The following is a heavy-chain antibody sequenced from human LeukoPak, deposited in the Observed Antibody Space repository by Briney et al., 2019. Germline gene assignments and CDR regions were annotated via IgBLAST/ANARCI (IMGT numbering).Heavy chain of an antibody. V-gene: IGHV4-30-2*01. D-gene: IGHD6-13*01. J-gene: IGHJ4*02. CDR2: INHSGST. CDR1: GGSPSSGGLY. Sequence: SPTPFGPGGSPSSGGLYSGWVRQPPREGPGWVGYINHSGSTYYKPSLKSRVTISVDRSKNHFSLNLSYVTAADTAVYYCAREEGGAAGKGFDYWGQGTPVTVSS. CDR3: AREEGGAAGKGFDY.